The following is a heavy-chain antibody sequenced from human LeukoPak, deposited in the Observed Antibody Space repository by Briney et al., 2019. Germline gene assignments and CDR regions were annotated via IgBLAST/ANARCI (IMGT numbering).Heavy chain of an antibody. D-gene: IGHD3-22*01. J-gene: IGHJ4*02. V-gene: IGHV3-21*01. Sequence: GGSLRLSCAASGFTFSSYSLNWVRQAPGKGLEWVSSISISSNYIYYADSVKGRFTISRDNAKNSLYLQMNSLRAEDTAVYYCARDYYDSSGYTPSFDYWGQGTLVTVSS. CDR1: GFTFSSYS. CDR3: ARDYYDSSGYTPSFDY. CDR2: ISISSNYI.